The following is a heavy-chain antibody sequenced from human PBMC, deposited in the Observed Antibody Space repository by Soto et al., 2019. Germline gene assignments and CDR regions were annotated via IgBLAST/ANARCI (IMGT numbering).Heavy chain of an antibody. J-gene: IGHJ4*02. D-gene: IGHD2-2*02. CDR1: GGTFSSHT. CDR3: ARWAGFCRSPSCYTALDY. Sequence: QVQLVQSGAEVKKPGSSVKVSCKASGGTFSSHTVSWVRQAPGQGLEWMGGIIPVFGTTNYAQKFQGRVTITADESTSTTYMELSSLRSDDTAVYYCARWAGFCRSPSCYTALDYWGQGTLVTVSS. CDR2: IIPVFGTT. V-gene: IGHV1-69*01.